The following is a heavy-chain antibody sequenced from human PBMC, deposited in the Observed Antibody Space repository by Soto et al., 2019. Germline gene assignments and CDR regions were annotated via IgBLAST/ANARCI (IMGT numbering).Heavy chain of an antibody. CDR1: DNTFTHYG. Sequence: ASVKVSCKSSDNTFTHYGINWVRQAPGQGLEWMGWISGHNGNTKYAQKFQDRVTMTADTSTRTAFMEVRSLTSDDTGVYFCAATVGNYFGLDVWGQGTTVTVSS. CDR2: ISGHNGNT. V-gene: IGHV1-18*01. D-gene: IGHD1-1*01. CDR3: AATVGNYFGLDV. J-gene: IGHJ6*02.